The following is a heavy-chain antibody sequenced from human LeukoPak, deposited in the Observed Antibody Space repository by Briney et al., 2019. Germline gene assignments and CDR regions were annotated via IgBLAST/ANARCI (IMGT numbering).Heavy chain of an antibody. CDR3: AIDISRYDGSGL. J-gene: IGHJ6*04. CDR1: GFTVSSNY. CDR2: IYSGGST. V-gene: IGHV3-66*01. Sequence: QPGGSLRLSCAASGFTVSSNYMSWVRQAPGKGLEWVSVIYSGGSTYYADSVKGRFTISRDNSKNTLYLQMNSLRAEDTAVYYCAIDISRYDGSGLWGKGTTVTVSS. D-gene: IGHD3-10*01.